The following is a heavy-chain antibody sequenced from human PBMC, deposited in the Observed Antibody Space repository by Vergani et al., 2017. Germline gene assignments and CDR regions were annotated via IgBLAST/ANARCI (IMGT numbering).Heavy chain of an antibody. CDR1: GYSFTSYW. V-gene: IGHV5-51*01. CDR2: IYPGDSDT. D-gene: IGHD6-13*01. J-gene: IGHJ4*02. Sequence: EVQLVQSGAAVKKPGESLKISCKGSGYSFTSYWIGWVRQMPGKGLEWMGIIYPGDSDTRYSPSFQGQVTISADKSISTAYLQWSSLKASDTAMYYCARSTSADPSIAAAGLDYWGQGTLVTVSS. CDR3: ARSTSADPSIAAAGLDY.